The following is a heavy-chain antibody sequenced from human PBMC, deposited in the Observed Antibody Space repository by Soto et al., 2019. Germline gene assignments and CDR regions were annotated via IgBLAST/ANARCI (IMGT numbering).Heavy chain of an antibody. CDR2: ISAFNGNT. J-gene: IGHJ5*02. Sequence: QVQLVQSGAEVKKPGASVKVSCRASGYTFISYGITWVRQVPGQGLEWMGWISAFNGNTYYAQKLQDRVTMTTDTSTSTAYMEVRSLRSDDTAVYYCARGSPNWFDPWGQGTLVTVSS. V-gene: IGHV1-18*01. CDR3: ARGSPNWFDP. CDR1: GYTFISYG.